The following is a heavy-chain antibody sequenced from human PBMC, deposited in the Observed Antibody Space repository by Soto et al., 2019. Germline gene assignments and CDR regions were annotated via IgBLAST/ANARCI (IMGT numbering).Heavy chain of an antibody. J-gene: IGHJ4*02. CDR3: ARDTRGRSSWYYFDY. D-gene: IGHD6-13*01. CDR2: INPSGGST. CDR1: GYTFTSYY. Sequence: VASVKVSCKASGYTFTSYYMHWVRQAPGQGLEWMGIINPSGGSTSYAQKFQGRVTMTRDTSTSTVYMELSSLRSEDTAVYYCARDTRGRSSWYYFDYWGQGTLVTVSS. V-gene: IGHV1-46*01.